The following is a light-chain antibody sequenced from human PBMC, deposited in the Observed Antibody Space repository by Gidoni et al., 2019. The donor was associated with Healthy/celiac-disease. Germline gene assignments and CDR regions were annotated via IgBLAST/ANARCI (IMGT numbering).Light chain of an antibody. CDR1: QDISNY. CDR2: DAS. V-gene: IGKV1-33*01. Sequence: DIQMTQSPSSLSASVGDRVTITCQASQDISNYLNWYQQKPGKAPKLLIYDASNLETGVPSRFSGSGSGTDFTFTISSLQPEDIATYYCQQYDNLPLXLXGGTKVEI. J-gene: IGKJ4*01. CDR3: QQYDNLPLX.